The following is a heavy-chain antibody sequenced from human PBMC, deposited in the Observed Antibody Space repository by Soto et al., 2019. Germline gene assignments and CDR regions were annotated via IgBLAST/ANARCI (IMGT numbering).Heavy chain of an antibody. V-gene: IGHV4-30-2*01. Sequence: QLQLHESGSGLVKPSQTLSLTCTVSGASITYGNYAWSWIRQTPGKGLEWIGYINHLETTFYNPSFESLLTLSRDRAKNQFSLNLNSMSAADRAVYFCARGGGSDSFDYWGQGILVTVSS. CDR1: GASITYGNYA. D-gene: IGHD1-26*01. CDR2: INHLETT. J-gene: IGHJ4*02. CDR3: ARGGGSDSFDY.